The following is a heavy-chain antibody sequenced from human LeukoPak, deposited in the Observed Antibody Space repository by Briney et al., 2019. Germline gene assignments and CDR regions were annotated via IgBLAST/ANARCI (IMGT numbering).Heavy chain of an antibody. D-gene: IGHD3-22*01. CDR2: IYHSGST. CDR3: AIKRLLPSTVGMDV. CDR1: GVSISSSNW. Sequence: SSGTLSLTCAVSGVSISSSNWWSWVRQPPGKGLEWIGEIYHSGSTNYNPSLKSRVTISVDKSKNQFSLKLSSVTAADTAVYYCAIKRLLPSTVGMDVWGQGTTVTVSS. V-gene: IGHV4-4*02. J-gene: IGHJ6*02.